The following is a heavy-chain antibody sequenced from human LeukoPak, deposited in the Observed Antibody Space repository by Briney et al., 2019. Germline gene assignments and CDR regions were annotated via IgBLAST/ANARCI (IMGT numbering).Heavy chain of an antibody. CDR1: GYTFTSYG. V-gene: IGHV1-18*01. Sequence: ASVKVSCKASGYTFTSYGISWVRQAPGQGGEWMGWISAYNGNTNYAQKLQGRVTMTTDTSTSTAYMELRSLRSDDTAVYYCARDPYYDFWSGYSSWFDHWGQGTLVTVSS. CDR2: ISAYNGNT. J-gene: IGHJ5*02. CDR3: ARDPYYDFWSGYSSWFDH. D-gene: IGHD3-3*01.